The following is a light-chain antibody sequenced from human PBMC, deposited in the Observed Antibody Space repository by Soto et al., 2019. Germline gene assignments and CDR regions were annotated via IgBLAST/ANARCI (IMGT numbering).Light chain of an antibody. V-gene: IGKV1-39*01. J-gene: IGKJ2*01. CDR3: QQTYSRPYT. CDR2: VAS. CDR1: QTVNTY. Sequence: DILMTQSPSSLSASVGDRVTISCRASQTVNTYLNWYQQKPGQAPRLLIFVASSLQSGVPSRFSGSGSGTDFTLTINSLQREDFATYFCQQTYSRPYTFGQGTK.